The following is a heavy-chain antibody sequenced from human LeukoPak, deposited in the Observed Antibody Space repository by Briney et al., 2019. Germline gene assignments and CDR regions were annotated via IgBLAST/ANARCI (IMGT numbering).Heavy chain of an antibody. D-gene: IGHD2-2*01. J-gene: IGHJ4*02. CDR3: AREAPQRYCSSTSCPTGY. V-gene: IGHV1-2*02. CDR2: INPNSGGT. CDR1: GYTFTGYY. Sequence: ASVKVSCKASGYTFTGYYMHWVRQAPGQGLEWMGWINPNSGGTNYAQKFQGRVTLTRDTSISTAYMELSRLRSDDTAVYYCAREAPQRYCSSTSCPTGYWGQGTLVTVSS.